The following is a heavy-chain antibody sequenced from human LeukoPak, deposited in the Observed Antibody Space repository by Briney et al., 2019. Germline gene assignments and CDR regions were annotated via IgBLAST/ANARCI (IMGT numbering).Heavy chain of an antibody. Sequence: ASVKVSCKASGYTFTSYGISWVRQAPGQGLEWMGWISACNGNTNYAQKLQGRVTMTRDTSTSTVYMELSSLRYDDTAVYYCARGGRTIFGVVSDYWGQGTLVTVSS. D-gene: IGHD3-3*01. CDR3: ARGGRTIFGVVSDY. V-gene: IGHV1-18*01. CDR1: GYTFTSYG. J-gene: IGHJ4*02. CDR2: ISACNGNT.